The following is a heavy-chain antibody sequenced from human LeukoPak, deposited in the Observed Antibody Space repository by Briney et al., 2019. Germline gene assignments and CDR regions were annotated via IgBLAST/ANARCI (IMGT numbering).Heavy chain of an antibody. D-gene: IGHD5-18*01. CDR2: IYYSGTT. J-gene: IGHJ4*02. CDR1: GGPITGSY. Sequence: SETLSLTCTVSGGPITGSYWSWIRQPPGKGLEWIGYIYYSGTTYYNPSLKSRVSISVDTSKNQFSLKLSSVTAADTALYYCARGSGYSYNEYFFDNWGQGTLVTVSS. CDR3: ARGSGYSYNEYFFDN. V-gene: IGHV4-59*01.